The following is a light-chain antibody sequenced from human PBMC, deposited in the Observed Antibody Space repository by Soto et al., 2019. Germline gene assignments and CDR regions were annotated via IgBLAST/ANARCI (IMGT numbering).Light chain of an antibody. V-gene: IGKV1-5*03. Sequence: DIQMTQSPATLSASVGDRVTITCRASQSISSWLAWYQQKPGKAPKLLIYKASSLESGVPSMFSVSGSGTQFTLTISSLQPDDFATYYCQQYNSYAWTFCPGTKVEIK. CDR2: KAS. CDR1: QSISSW. CDR3: QQYNSYAWT. J-gene: IGKJ1*01.